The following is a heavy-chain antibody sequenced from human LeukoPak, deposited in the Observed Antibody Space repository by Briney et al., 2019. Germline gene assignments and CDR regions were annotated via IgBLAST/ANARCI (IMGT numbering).Heavy chain of an antibody. Sequence: ASVKVSCKASGYTFTGYYMHWVRQALGQGLEWMGWMNPNSGNTGYAQKFQGRVTMTRNTSISTAYMELSSLRSEDTAVYYCARGPDYAWFDPWGQGTLVTVSS. CDR3: ARGPDYAWFDP. D-gene: IGHD3-16*01. V-gene: IGHV1-8*02. J-gene: IGHJ5*02. CDR2: MNPNSGNT. CDR1: GYTFTGYY.